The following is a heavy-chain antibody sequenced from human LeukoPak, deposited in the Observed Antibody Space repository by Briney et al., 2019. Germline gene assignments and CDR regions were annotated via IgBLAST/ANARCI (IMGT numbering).Heavy chain of an antibody. J-gene: IGHJ6*02. CDR1: GFTFSSYA. V-gene: IGHV3-30-3*01. D-gene: IGHD3-3*01. CDR2: ISYDGSNK. Sequence: GGSLRLSCAASGFTFSSYAMHWVRQAPGKGLEWVAVISYDGSNKYYADSVKGRFTISRDNSKNTLYLQMNSLRAEDTAVYYCARVYFLEWSNVNYYYYGMDVWGQGTTVTVSS. CDR3: ARVYFLEWSNVNYYYYGMDV.